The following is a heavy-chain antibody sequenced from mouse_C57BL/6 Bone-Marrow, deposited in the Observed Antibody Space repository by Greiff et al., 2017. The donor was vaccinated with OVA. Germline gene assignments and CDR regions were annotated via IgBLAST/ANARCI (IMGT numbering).Heavy chain of an antibody. CDR2: IRSKSSNYAT. Sequence: EVQLQESGGGLVQPKGSLKLSCAASGFTFNTYAMHWVRQAPGKGLEWVARIRSKSSNYATYYADSVKDRFTISRDDSQSMLYLQMNNLKTEDTAMYYCAGSSYGRDYYAMDYWGRGTSVTVSS. J-gene: IGHJ4*01. V-gene: IGHV10-3*01. CDR3: AGSSYGRDYYAMDY. CDR1: GFTFNTYA. D-gene: IGHD1-1*01.